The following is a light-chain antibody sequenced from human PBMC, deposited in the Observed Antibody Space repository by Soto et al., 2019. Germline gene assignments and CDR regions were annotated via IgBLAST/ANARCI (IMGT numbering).Light chain of an antibody. CDR3: QQRSNWPLIT. J-gene: IGKJ5*01. Sequence: DIQLTQTPSPLSASVGDRVAITCLASQSISTYLNWYQQKPGKAPKVLIYAASTLQSGVPSRFSASGSGTDFTLTISSLQPEDFATYYCQQRSNWPLITFGQGTRREIK. V-gene: IGKV1-39*01. CDR2: AAS. CDR1: QSISTY.